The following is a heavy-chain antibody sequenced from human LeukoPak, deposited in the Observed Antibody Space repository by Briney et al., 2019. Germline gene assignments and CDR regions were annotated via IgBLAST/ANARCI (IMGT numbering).Heavy chain of an antibody. V-gene: IGHV4-59*01. D-gene: IGHD1/OR15-1a*01. CDR1: GGSISSYY. Sequence: DPSETLSLTCTVSGGSISSYYWSWIRQSPGKGLECIGYIHYTGSTNYNPSLRSRVTISVHTSKNQFSLKLSSVTAADTAVYYCARDRHWTNDWVFDYWGQGTLVTVSS. CDR3: ARDRHWTNDWVFDY. CDR2: IHYTGST. J-gene: IGHJ4*02.